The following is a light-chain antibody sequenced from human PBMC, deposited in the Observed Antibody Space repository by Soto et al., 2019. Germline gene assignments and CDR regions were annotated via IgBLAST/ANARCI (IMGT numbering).Light chain of an antibody. CDR1: QSISSY. CDR2: AAS. CDR3: QQSYSTLWT. Sequence: DMQMTQSPSSLSAAVGDRVTITCRASQSISSYLNWYQQKPGKAPKLLIYAASSLQSGVPSRFSGSGSGTDFTLTISSLRPEDFATYYCQQSYSTLWTFGQGTKVDIK. J-gene: IGKJ1*01. V-gene: IGKV1-39*01.